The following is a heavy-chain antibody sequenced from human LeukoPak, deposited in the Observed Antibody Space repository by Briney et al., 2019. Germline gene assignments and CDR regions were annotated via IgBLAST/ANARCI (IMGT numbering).Heavy chain of an antibody. CDR1: GFSFSNYW. Sequence: GGSLRLSCAASGFSFSNYWMSWVRQAPGKGLEWVANIKQDGSEKYYVDSVKGRFTISRDNAKNSLYLQMNSLRAEDTAVYHCARDRDCSSTTCYAPLDYWGREPWSPSPQ. D-gene: IGHD2-2*01. CDR3: ARDRDCSSTTCYAPLDY. J-gene: IGHJ4*02. V-gene: IGHV3-7*01. CDR2: IKQDGSEK.